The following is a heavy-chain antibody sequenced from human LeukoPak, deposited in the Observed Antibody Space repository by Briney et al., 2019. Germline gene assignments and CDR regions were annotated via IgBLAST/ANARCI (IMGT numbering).Heavy chain of an antibody. CDR3: ARVMVVTTPAYYYYMDV. D-gene: IGHD4/OR15-4a*01. V-gene: IGHV4-61*02. CDR2: IDTSGST. CDR1: GGSISSGSYY. J-gene: IGHJ6*03. Sequence: SETLSLTCTVSGGSISSGSYYWSWIRQPAGKGLEWIGRIDTSGSTNYNPSLKSRVTISVDTSKNQFSQKLSSVTAADTAVYYCARVMVVTTPAYYYYMDVWGKGTTVTVSS.